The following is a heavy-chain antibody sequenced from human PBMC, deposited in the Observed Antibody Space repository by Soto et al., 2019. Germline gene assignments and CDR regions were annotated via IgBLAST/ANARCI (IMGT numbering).Heavy chain of an antibody. CDR3: AGGQQLVRDYYYGMDV. CDR1: GGSISSYY. CDR2: IYYSGST. J-gene: IGHJ6*02. V-gene: IGHV4-59*01. D-gene: IGHD6-13*01. Sequence: PSETLSLTCTVSGGSISSYYWSLIRQPPGKGLEWIGYIYYSGSTNYNPSLKSRVTISVDTSKNQFSLKLSSVTAADTAVYYCAGGQQLVRDYYYGMDVWGQGTTVTVSS.